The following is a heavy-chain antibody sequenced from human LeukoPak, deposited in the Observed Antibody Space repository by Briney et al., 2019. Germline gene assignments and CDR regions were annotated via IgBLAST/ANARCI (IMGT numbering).Heavy chain of an antibody. CDR2: IYYGGST. CDR1: GGSISSSTYY. J-gene: IGHJ4*02. CDR3: ARELGYSYGNDY. D-gene: IGHD5-18*01. Sequence: PSETLSLTCTVSGGSISSSTYYWGWIRQPPGKGLEWIGSIYYGGSTYYNPSLKSRVTISVDTSKNQFSLKLSSVTAADTAVYYCARELGYSYGNDYWGQGTLVTVSS. V-gene: IGHV4-39*07.